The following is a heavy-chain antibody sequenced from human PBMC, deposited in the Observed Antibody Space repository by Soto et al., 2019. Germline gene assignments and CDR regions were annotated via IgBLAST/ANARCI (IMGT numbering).Heavy chain of an antibody. Sequence: SVKVSCEACGYTFTSYAMHCLRQAPGKRLEWMGWINAGNGNTNYSQKFQGRVTTTRATSASTAYMELSSLRSETTAVYYWARDAPTNLDYWGQGTLVTVSS. CDR2: INAGNGNT. CDR3: ARDAPTNLDY. CDR1: GYTFTSYA. V-gene: IGHV1-3*01. J-gene: IGHJ4*02.